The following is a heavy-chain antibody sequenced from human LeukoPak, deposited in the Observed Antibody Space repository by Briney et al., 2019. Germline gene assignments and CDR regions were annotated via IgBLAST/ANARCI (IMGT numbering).Heavy chain of an antibody. CDR1: GFTFDDYA. V-gene: IGHV3-9*01. CDR3: AGYCSGGSCYYYYMDV. Sequence: GRSLRLSCAASGFTFDDYAMHWVRQAPGKGLEWVSGISWNSGSIGYADSVKGRFTISRDNAKNSLYLQMNSLRAEDTAVYYCAGYCSGGSCYYYYMDVWGKGTTVTVSS. D-gene: IGHD2-15*01. J-gene: IGHJ6*03. CDR2: ISWNSGSI.